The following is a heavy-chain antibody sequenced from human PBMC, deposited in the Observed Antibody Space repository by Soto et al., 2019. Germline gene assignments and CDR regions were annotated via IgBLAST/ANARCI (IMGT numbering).Heavy chain of an antibody. D-gene: IGHD3-10*01. CDR1: GGSISSYY. CDR2: IYYSGST. CDR3: ASSGKGYYYYYMDV. V-gene: IGHV4-59*08. J-gene: IGHJ6*03. Sequence: SETLSLTCTVSGGSISSYYWSWIRQPPGKGLEWIGYIYYSGSTNYNPSLKSRVTISVDTSKNQFSLKLSSVTAADTAVYYCASSGKGYYYYYMDVWGKGTTVTVSS.